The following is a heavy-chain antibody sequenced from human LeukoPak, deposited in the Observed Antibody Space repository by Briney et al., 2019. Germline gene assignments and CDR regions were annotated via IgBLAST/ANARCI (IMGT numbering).Heavy chain of an antibody. Sequence: PGRSLRLSCAASGFTFSSYAMHWVRQAPGKGLEWVAVISYDGSNKYYADSVKGRFTISRDNSKNTLYLQMNSLRAEDTAVYYCARDQYYDSTGFDYWGQGTLVTVSS. CDR2: ISYDGSNK. CDR3: ARDQYYDSTGFDY. V-gene: IGHV3-30-3*01. J-gene: IGHJ4*02. D-gene: IGHD3-22*01. CDR1: GFTFSSYA.